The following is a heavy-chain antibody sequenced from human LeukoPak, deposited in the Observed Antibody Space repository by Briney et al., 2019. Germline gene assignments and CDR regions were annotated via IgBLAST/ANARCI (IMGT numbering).Heavy chain of an antibody. CDR3: ARGYGDSPYFDY. J-gene: IGHJ4*02. D-gene: IGHD4-17*01. CDR1: GGSINSGGYY. CDR2: IYYSGST. Sequence: SQTLSLTCTVSGGSINSGGYYWSWIRQHPGKGLEWIGYIYYSGSTYYNPSLKSRVTISVDTSKNQFSLKLSSVTAADTAVYYCARGYGDSPYFDYWGQGTLVTVSS. V-gene: IGHV4-31*03.